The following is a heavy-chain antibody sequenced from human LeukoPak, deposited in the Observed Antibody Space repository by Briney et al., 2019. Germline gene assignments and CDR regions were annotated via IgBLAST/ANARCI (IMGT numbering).Heavy chain of an antibody. Sequence: SETLSLTCTVSGDSISNGVKYWSWIRQHPGRGLEWIGYIYHSGRSYYNPSLKGRITMSVDTSKNQFSLNLSSVTAADTAVYYCASDQVECTGGTCQSRVGFDFWGQGTLVTVSS. CDR3: ASDQVECTGGTCQSRVGFDF. V-gene: IGHV4-31*03. CDR2: IYHSGRS. J-gene: IGHJ4*02. CDR1: GDSISNGVKY. D-gene: IGHD2-8*02.